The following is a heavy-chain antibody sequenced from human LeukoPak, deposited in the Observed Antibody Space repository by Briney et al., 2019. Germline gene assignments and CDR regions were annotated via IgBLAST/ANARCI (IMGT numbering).Heavy chain of an antibody. Sequence: ASVKVSCKASGYTFTSYGISWVRQAPGQGLEWMGRINPNSGGTNYAQKFQGRVTMTRDTSISTAYMELSRLRSDDTAVYYCARGILDAYYYGSGSYYHFDYWGQGTLVTVSS. CDR3: ARGILDAYYYGSGSYYHFDY. V-gene: IGHV1-2*06. J-gene: IGHJ4*02. CDR2: INPNSGGT. CDR1: GYTFTSYG. D-gene: IGHD3-10*01.